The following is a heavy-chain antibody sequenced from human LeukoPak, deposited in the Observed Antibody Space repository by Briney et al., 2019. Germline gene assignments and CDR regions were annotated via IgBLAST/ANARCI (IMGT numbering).Heavy chain of an antibody. CDR1: GFTFSRFS. Sequence: GGSLRLSCVASGFTFSRFSMNWVRQAPGKGLEWLSYISSTSSDTYYADSLKGRFTISRGNAKNSLYLQMTSLRPEDTALYYCAKHLRATNTYIFFGLDVWGQGTTVTVSS. J-gene: IGHJ6*02. CDR2: ISSTSSDT. V-gene: IGHV3-21*05. D-gene: IGHD1-26*01. CDR3: AKHLRATNTYIFFGLDV.